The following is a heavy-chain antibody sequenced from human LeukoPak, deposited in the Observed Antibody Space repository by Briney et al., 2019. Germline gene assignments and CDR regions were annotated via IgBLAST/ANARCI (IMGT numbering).Heavy chain of an antibody. CDR1: GFTFSSYA. Sequence: GGSLRLSCAASGFTFSSYAMHWVRQAPGKGLEWVAVISYDGSNKYYANSVKGRFTISRDNSKNTLYLQMNSLRAEDTAVYYCARGEGIAVAGTILFDYWGQGTLVTVSS. V-gene: IGHV3-30*04. J-gene: IGHJ4*02. D-gene: IGHD6-19*01. CDR2: ISYDGSNK. CDR3: ARGEGIAVAGTILFDY.